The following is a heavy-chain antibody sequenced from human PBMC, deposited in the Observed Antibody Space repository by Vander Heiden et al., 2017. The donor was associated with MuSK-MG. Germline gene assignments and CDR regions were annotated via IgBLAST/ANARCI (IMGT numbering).Heavy chain of an antibody. J-gene: IGHJ1*01. CDR1: GFTSSGYG. CDR3: ARGHSSWYSAEYFQH. Sequence: QVQLVESGGGVVQPGRSLRLSCAASGFTSSGYGMHWVRQAPGKGLEWVAVIWYDGSNKYYADSVKGRFTISRDNSKNTLYLQMNSLRAEDTAVYYCARGHSSWYSAEYFQHWGQGTLVTVSS. D-gene: IGHD6-13*01. V-gene: IGHV3-33*01. CDR2: IWYDGSNK.